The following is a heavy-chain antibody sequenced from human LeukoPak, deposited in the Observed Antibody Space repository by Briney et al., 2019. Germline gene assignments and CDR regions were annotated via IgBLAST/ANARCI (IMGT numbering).Heavy chain of an antibody. D-gene: IGHD6-13*01. V-gene: IGHV1-2*02. J-gene: IGHJ6*03. CDR3: ARVPSSWFFSAHYYYYMDV. CDR2: INPNSGGT. Sequence: GASVKVSCKASGYTFTGYYMHWVRQAPGQGLEWMGWINPNSGGTNYAQKFQGRVTMTRDTFISTAYMELSRLRSDDTAVYYCARVPSSWFFSAHYYYYMDVWGKGTTVTVSS. CDR1: GYTFTGYY.